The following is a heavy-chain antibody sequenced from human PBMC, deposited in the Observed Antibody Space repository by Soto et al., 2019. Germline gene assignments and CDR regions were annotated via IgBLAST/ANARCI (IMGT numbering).Heavy chain of an antibody. CDR1: GGTFSSYA. J-gene: IGHJ4*02. Sequence: QVQLVQSGAEVKKPGSSVKVSFKASGGTFSSYAISWVRQAPGQGLEWMGGIIPIYGTANYAQKLQGRVTITADESTSTAYMELSSLRSEDTAVYYCARSLGGQWLELGYWGQGTLVTVSS. CDR3: ARSLGGQWLELGY. CDR2: IIPIYGTA. V-gene: IGHV1-69*01. D-gene: IGHD6-19*01.